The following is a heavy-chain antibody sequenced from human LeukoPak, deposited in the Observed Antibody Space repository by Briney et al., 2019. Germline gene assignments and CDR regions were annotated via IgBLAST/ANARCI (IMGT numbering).Heavy chain of an antibody. Sequence: ASVKVSCKASGYTFTIYYIHWVRQAPGQGLEWMGLINPSGGSTIYAQKFQGRVTMTEDTSTDTAYMELSSLRSEDTAVYYCATDSDDSSGYYPYYFDYWGRGTLVTVSS. V-gene: IGHV1-46*01. CDR3: ATDSDDSSGYYPYYFDY. CDR2: INPSGGST. J-gene: IGHJ4*02. D-gene: IGHD3-22*01. CDR1: GYTFTIYY.